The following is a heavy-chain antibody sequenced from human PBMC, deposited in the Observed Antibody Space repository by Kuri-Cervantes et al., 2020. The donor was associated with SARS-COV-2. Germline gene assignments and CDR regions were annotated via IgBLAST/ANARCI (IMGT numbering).Heavy chain of an antibody. D-gene: IGHD2-2*02. CDR3: ARDRGPGQLLYSAFRWFDL. J-gene: IGHJ5*02. V-gene: IGHV1-69*06. CDR1: GGTFSSYA. CDR2: IIPIFGTA. Sequence: SVKVSCKASGGTFSSYAISWVRQAPGQGLEWMGRIIPIFGTANYAQKFQGRVTITADKSTSTAYMELSSLRSEDTAVYYCARDRGPGQLLYSAFRWFDLWGQGTLVTVSS.